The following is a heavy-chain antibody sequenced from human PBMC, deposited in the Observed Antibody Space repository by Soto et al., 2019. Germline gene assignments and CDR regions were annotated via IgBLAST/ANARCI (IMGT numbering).Heavy chain of an antibody. CDR3: PKVAVARNGVWDWFDF. J-gene: IGHJ5*01. CDR2: IHGSGAGT. CDR1: GFTFSNYA. Sequence: EVQLLESGGGLVQPGGSLRLSCAASGFTFSNYAMSWVRQAPGKGLEWVSSIHGSGAGTYYADSVKGRFTVSRDDSKGTLYLQMSSLTVDHTAIYYCPKVAVARNGVWDWFDFWGQGTLVTVAS. D-gene: IGHD6-19*01. V-gene: IGHV3-23*01.